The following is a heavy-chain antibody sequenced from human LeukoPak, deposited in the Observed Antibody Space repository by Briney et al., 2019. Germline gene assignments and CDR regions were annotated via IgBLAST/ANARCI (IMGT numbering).Heavy chain of an antibody. J-gene: IGHJ6*03. CDR3: ARGGASSTRDPRDYYYYMDV. CDR1: GGTFSSCA. CDR2: FIPIFGTA. V-gene: IGHV1-69*13. D-gene: IGHD2-2*01. Sequence: SVQVSCKASGGTFSSCAYSGVRPAPGQGLVWMGGFIPIFGTANYAQKFQGRVTITADESTSTAYMELSSLRSEDTAVYYCARGGASSTRDPRDYYYYMDVWGKGTTVTVSS.